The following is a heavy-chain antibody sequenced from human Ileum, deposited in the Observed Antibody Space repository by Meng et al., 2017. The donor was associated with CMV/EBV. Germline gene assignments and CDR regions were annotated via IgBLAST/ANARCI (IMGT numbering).Heavy chain of an antibody. D-gene: IGHD5-12*01. CDR1: GDSITSSSYY. Sequence: GSLRLSCTVSGDSITSSSYYWAWIRPPPGKGLEWIASIYYSGSTYYNPSLKSRVTISLDKSKNQFSLKLCSVTAADTAVYYCARETPPSGYEVYYYYAMDVWGQGTTVTVSS. V-gene: IGHV4-39*07. J-gene: IGHJ6*02. CDR3: ARETPPSGYEVYYYYAMDV. CDR2: IYYSGST.